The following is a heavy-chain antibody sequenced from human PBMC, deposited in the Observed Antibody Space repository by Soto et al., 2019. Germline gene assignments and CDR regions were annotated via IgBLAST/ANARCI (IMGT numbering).Heavy chain of an antibody. D-gene: IGHD3-3*01. J-gene: IGHJ4*02. CDR1: GYTFTSYG. Sequence: GASVKVSCKASGYTFTSYGISWVRQAPGQGLEWMGWISAYNGNTNYAQKLQGRVTMTTDTSTSTAYMELRSLRSDDTAVYYCARVGHPNYDFWSGYYTVPDFDYWGQGTLVTVSS. CDR2: ISAYNGNT. CDR3: ARVGHPNYDFWSGYYTVPDFDY. V-gene: IGHV1-18*01.